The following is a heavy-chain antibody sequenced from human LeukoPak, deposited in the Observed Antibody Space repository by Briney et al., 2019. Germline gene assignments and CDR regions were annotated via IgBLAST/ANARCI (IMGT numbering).Heavy chain of an antibody. D-gene: IGHD2-15*01. J-gene: IGHJ4*02. CDR3: ARDSVGFPFDY. V-gene: IGHV4-61*01. CDR2: IYYSGST. Sequence: SETLSLTCAVSGGSVSSGSYYWSWIRQPPGKGLEWIGYIYYSGSTNYNPSLKSRVTISVDTSKNQFSLKLSSVTAADTAVYYCARDSVGFPFDYWGQGTLVTVSS. CDR1: GGSVSSGSYY.